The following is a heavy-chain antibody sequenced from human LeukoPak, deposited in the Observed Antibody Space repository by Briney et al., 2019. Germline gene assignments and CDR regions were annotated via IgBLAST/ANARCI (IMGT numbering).Heavy chain of an antibody. CDR1: GFTFSNDW. V-gene: IGHV3-7*01. J-gene: IGHJ4*02. CDR3: ARDETRRFDY. Sequence: PGGPLRLSCAASGFTFSNDWMTWVRQAPGPGLEWVANIKEDGSEKYYVDSVKGRFTISKDNAQNSLYLQMNSLRVEDTAVYYCARDETRRFDYWGQGTLVTVSS. CDR2: IKEDGSEK.